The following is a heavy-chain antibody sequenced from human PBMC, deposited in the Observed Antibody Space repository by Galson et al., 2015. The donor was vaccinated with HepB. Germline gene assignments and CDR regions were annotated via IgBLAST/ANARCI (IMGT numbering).Heavy chain of an antibody. V-gene: IGHV3-30-3*01. D-gene: IGHD2-15*01. CDR2: ISYDGSNK. J-gene: IGHJ4*02. Sequence: SLRLSCAASGFTFSNYAIHWVRQAPGKGLEWVTVISYDGSNKYYADSVKGRFTISRDNSKNTLYLHVNSLRVEDTAVYYCARDTGFSGQGYFDYWGQGTLVTVSS. CDR1: GFTFSNYA. CDR3: ARDTGFSGQGYFDY.